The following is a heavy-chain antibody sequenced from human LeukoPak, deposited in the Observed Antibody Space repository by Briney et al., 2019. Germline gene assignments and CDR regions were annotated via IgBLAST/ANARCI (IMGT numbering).Heavy chain of an antibody. Sequence: GGSLRLSCAASGLTFSDYYVTWIRQAPGKGLEWVSSISRTGTTIYSADSVRGRFTVSRDNARNSLFLHMNSLRAEDTAVYYCAVQITMIVVVPYFDYWGQGTLVTVSS. CDR1: GLTFSDYY. J-gene: IGHJ4*02. D-gene: IGHD3-22*01. V-gene: IGHV3-11*04. CDR3: AVQITMIVVVPYFDY. CDR2: ISRTGTTI.